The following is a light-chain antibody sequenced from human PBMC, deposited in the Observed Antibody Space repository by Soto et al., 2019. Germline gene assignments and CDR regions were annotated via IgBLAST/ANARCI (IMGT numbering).Light chain of an antibody. J-gene: IGLJ1*01. CDR1: SSDVGGYNY. CDR2: DVS. Sequence: QSALTQPASVSGSPGQSITISCTGTSSDVGGYNYVSWYQHHPGKAPKLMIYDVSNRPSGVSNRFSGSKSGNTASLTISGLQAEDVADYYCSSYTSSSCYVFGTGTNLTVL. CDR3: SSYTSSSCYV. V-gene: IGLV2-14*03.